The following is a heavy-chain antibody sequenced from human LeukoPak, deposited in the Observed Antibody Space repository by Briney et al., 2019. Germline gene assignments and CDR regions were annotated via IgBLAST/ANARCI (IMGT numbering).Heavy chain of an antibody. D-gene: IGHD5-18*01. CDR1: GYTFTGYY. V-gene: IGHV1-46*01. CDR3: ARDQQTRGYSYGCDY. J-gene: IGHJ4*02. Sequence: ASVKVSCKASGYTFTGYYMHWVRQAPGQGLEWMGIINPSGGSTSYAQKFQGRVTMTRDTSTSTVYMELSSLRSEDTAVYYCARDQQTRGYSYGCDYWGQGTLVTVSS. CDR2: INPSGGST.